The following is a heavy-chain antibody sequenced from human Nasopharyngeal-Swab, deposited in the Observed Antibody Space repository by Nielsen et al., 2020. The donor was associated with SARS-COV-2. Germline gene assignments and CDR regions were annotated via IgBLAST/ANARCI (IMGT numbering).Heavy chain of an antibody. V-gene: IGHV4-34*01. CDR1: GGSFSGYS. Sequence: SETLSLTSALYGGSFSGYSWSWIRQPPGKGLEWIGEINHSGSTNYNPSLKSRVTISVDTSKNQFSLKLSSVTAADTAVYYCARGRDYGDPFDYWGQGTLVTVSS. CDR3: ARGRDYGDPFDY. J-gene: IGHJ4*02. CDR2: INHSGST. D-gene: IGHD4-17*01.